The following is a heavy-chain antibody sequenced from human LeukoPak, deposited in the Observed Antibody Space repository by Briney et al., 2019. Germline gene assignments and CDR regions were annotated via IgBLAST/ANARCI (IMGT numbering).Heavy chain of an antibody. J-gene: IGHJ4*02. CDR1: GYSFTTFW. V-gene: IGHV5-51*01. CDR2: IYPPDSDT. Sequence: GESLKISCEASGYSFTTFWIAWVRQMPGKGLEWVGIIYPPDSDTRYSPSFQGQVTISVDKSLSTAYLQWSSLKASDTAIYYCARHYGAVAATGLDYWDQGTLVTDSS. CDR3: ARHYGAVAATGLDY. D-gene: IGHD6-19*01.